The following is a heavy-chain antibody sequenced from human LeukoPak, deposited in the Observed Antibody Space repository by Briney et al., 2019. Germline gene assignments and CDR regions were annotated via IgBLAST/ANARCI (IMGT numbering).Heavy chain of an antibody. CDR1: GGSFSGYY. CDR3: ARRSGYSYGYINLYYYYYMDV. J-gene: IGHJ6*03. D-gene: IGHD5-18*01. CDR2: INHSGST. Sequence: SETLSLTCAVYGGSFSGYYWSWIRQPPGKGLEWIGEINHSGSTNYNPSLKSRVTISVDTSKNQFSLKLSSVTAADTAVYYCARRSGYSYGYINLYYYYYMDVWGKGTTVTVSS. V-gene: IGHV4-34*01.